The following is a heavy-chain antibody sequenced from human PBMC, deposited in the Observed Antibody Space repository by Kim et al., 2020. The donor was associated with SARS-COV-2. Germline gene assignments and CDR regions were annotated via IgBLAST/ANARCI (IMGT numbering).Heavy chain of an antibody. Sequence: GGSLRLSCAASGFTFKNFYMSWVRQAPGKGLEWVANLDQDGSAKFYVDSVKGRFTISRDNTESSLYLHMRSLKAEDTGIYFCAGWNGMYHWGQGTLVIVST. J-gene: IGHJ4*02. CDR3: AGWNGMYH. V-gene: IGHV3-7*01. CDR1: GFTFKNFY. CDR2: LDQDGSAK. D-gene: IGHD1-1*01.